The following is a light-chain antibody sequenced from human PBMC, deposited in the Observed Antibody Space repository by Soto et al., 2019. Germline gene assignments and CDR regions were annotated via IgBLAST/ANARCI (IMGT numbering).Light chain of an antibody. V-gene: IGKV3-15*01. Sequence: EVVMTQSPVILSVSPGERVTLSCRASQSVSTNLAWYQQKVGQAPRLLIYGASTRATGIPARFSGSGSGTEFTLTISSLQSEDFAVYHCQQCNNWLPYTFGQGTKVDMK. J-gene: IGKJ1*01. CDR1: QSVSTN. CDR3: QQCNNWLPYT. CDR2: GAS.